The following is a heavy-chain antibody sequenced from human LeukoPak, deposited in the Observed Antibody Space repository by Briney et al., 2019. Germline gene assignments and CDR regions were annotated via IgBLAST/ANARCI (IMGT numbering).Heavy chain of an antibody. CDR3: ARHQTSTWYGDGWFDP. CDR1: GASISSDY. Sequence: SETLSLTCSVSGASISSDYWGWIRQPPGKGLEWIGSIYSSGSTYYNPSLKSRVTISVDTSKNQFSLRLSSVTAADTALYFCARHQTSTWYGDGWFDPWGQGTPVTVSS. J-gene: IGHJ5*02. CDR2: IYSSGST. D-gene: IGHD6-13*01. V-gene: IGHV4-39*01.